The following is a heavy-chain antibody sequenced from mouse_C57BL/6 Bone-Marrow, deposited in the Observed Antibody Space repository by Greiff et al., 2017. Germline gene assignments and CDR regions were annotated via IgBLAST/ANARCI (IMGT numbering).Heavy chain of an antibody. CDR1: GYNFTSYT. CDR3: ARGYYYGSWFAY. J-gene: IGHJ3*01. V-gene: IGHV1-4*01. CDR2: INPGSGDT. Sequence: VQLQQSGAELARPGASVKMSCTASGYNFTSYTMHWVKQRPGQGLEWIGYINPGSGDTKYTQKFQGKATFTADKSSSTAYMQLSSLTSEDSAVYDCARGYYYGSWFAYWGQGTLVTVSA. D-gene: IGHD1-1*01.